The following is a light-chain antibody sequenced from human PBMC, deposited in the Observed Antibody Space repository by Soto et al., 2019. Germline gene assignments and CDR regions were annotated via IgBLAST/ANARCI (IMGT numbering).Light chain of an antibody. J-gene: IGLJ1*01. V-gene: IGLV1-44*01. Sequence: QSVLTQPPSASGTPGQRVTISCSGSSSNIRSNTVNWYQQLPGTAPRLLMYRSDQRPSGVPDRFSGSKSGTSASLAISGLQSEDDADYYCAAWDDSLNGRVFGTGTKLTVL. CDR2: RSD. CDR1: SSNIRSNT. CDR3: AAWDDSLNGRV.